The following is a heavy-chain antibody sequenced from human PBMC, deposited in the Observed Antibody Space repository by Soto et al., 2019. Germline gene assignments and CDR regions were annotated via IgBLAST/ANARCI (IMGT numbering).Heavy chain of an antibody. CDR3: ARDPRDTTVVTPPRAFDI. CDR1: GGSFSGYY. D-gene: IGHD4-17*01. CDR2: INHSGST. J-gene: IGHJ3*02. V-gene: IGHV4-34*01. Sequence: QVQLQQWGAGLLKPSETLSLTCAVYGGSFSGYYWSWIRQPPGKGLEWIGEINHSGSTNYNPSLKRRVPISVDTSKNQFSLQLSSVSAADTAVYYCARDPRDTTVVTPPRAFDIWGQGTMVTVSS.